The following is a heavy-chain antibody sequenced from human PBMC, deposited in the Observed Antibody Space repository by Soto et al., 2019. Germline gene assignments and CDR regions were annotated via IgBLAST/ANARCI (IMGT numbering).Heavy chain of an antibody. CDR2: IYYSGST. Sequence: SRPLSRTCTVSGGSISSSSYYWGWIRQPPGKGLEWIGSIYYSGSTYYNPSLKSRVTISVDTSKNQFSLKLSSVTAADTAVYYCARHLRYCSGGSCSASYYYYGMDVWGQGTTVTVSS. D-gene: IGHD2-15*01. V-gene: IGHV4-39*01. CDR1: GGSISSSSYY. J-gene: IGHJ6*02. CDR3: ARHLRYCSGGSCSASYYYYGMDV.